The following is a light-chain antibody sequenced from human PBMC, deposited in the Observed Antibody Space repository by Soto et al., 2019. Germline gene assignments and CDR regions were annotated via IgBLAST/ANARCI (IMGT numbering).Light chain of an antibody. V-gene: IGLV2-8*01. CDR3: CSSAGSKYHYV. Sequence: QSVLTQPPSESGSPGQSVTISCTGTSSDIGGYNYVSWYQQHPGKAPKLMIYEVTKRPSGVPDRFSGSRSGNTASLTVSGLQAEDEADYYCCSSAGSKYHYVFGTGTKVTVL. CDR1: SSDIGGYNY. CDR2: EVT. J-gene: IGLJ1*01.